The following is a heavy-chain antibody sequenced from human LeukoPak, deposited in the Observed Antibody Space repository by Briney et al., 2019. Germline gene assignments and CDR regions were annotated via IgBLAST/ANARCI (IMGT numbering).Heavy chain of an antibody. CDR2: IVVGSDYT. J-gene: IGHJ4*01. D-gene: IGHD3-10*01. CDR3: AAGINFGESVFDY. Sequence: SVKVSCKVSGFTFSRSVIHWVRQARGQRLEWIGWIVVGSDYTNFAQKFHERVTITRDMSTSTVYMGLSSLRSEDTAVYYCAAGINFGESVFDYWGHGILVTVSS. V-gene: IGHV1-58*02. CDR1: GFTFSRSV.